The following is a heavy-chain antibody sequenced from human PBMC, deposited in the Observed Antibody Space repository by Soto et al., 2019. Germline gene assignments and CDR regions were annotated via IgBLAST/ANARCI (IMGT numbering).Heavy chain of an antibody. CDR1: GFTFGTSW. Sequence: EVQLVESGGGLVKPGGSLRLSWAASGFTFGTSWLSWVGQVPGKGLEWVANINLDGSEKNYVDSVKGRFTISRDNARNSLYLQMSSLRAEDTALYYCARDGSTSWYSYDYHGMDVWGQGTTVTVSS. V-gene: IGHV3-7*05. J-gene: IGHJ6*02. CDR2: INLDGSEK. D-gene: IGHD5-18*01. CDR3: ARDGSTSWYSYDYHGMDV.